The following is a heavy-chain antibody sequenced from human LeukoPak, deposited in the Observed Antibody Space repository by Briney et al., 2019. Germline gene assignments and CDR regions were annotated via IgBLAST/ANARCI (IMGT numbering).Heavy chain of an antibody. CDR1: GYTFTIYG. D-gene: IGHD2-8*01. Sequence: ASVTVSFKGSGYTFTIYGISWVRQAPGQGREWMGWISAYNGNTNYTQKLQGRVTITTETTTSTAYMQLRSLRSDDTAVYYCARVMGGNWFDPWGQGTLVTVSS. CDR3: ARVMGGNWFDP. CDR2: ISAYNGNT. J-gene: IGHJ5*02. V-gene: IGHV1-18*04.